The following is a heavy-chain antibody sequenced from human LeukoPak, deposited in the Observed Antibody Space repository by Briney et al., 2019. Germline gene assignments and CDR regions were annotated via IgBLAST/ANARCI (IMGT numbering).Heavy chain of an antibody. CDR3: AAISSLAFDI. CDR2: IKQDGREK. D-gene: IGHD2/OR15-2a*01. J-gene: IGHJ3*02. V-gene: IGHV3-7*03. CDR1: GFSFRDYW. Sequence: GGSLRLSCVASGFSFRDYWMSWVRQAPGTGREWVANIKQDGREKDYVDAVKGRFTISRDNAKNSLYRQMNSLRDEDTAVYYCAAISSLAFDIWGQGTVVTVSS.